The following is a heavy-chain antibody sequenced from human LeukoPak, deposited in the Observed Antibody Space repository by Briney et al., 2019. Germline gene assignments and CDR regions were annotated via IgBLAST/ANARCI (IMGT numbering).Heavy chain of an antibody. D-gene: IGHD3-22*01. CDR3: ARGGPNYDRNWFDP. CDR1: GFTFSTYE. V-gene: IGHV3-48*03. Sequence: GGSLRLSCVVSGFTFSTYEMHWVRQAPGKGLEWISYISTSGSTIYYADSVKGRFTISRDNAKNSLYLQMNSLRAEDTAVYYCARGGPNYDRNWFDPWGQGTLVTVSS. CDR2: ISTSGSTI. J-gene: IGHJ5*02.